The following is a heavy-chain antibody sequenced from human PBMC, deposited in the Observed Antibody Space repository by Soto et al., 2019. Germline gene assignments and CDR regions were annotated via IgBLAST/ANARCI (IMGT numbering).Heavy chain of an antibody. V-gene: IGHV3-48*01. CDR3: ARVRTTPQYYYYYMDV. CDR2: ISSGSGTI. J-gene: IGHJ6*03. CDR1: GFTFSSYS. Sequence: GSLRLSCAASGFTFSSYSMNWVRQAPGKGLEWVSYISSGSGTIYYADSVKGRFTISRDNAKNSLHLQMNSLRAEDTAVYYCARVRTTPQYYYYYMDVWGKGTTVTVSS. D-gene: IGHD4-17*01.